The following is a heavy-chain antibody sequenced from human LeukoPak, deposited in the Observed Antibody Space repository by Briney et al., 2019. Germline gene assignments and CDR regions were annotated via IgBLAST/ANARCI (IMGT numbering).Heavy chain of an antibody. Sequence: SQTLSLTCTVSGGSISSGGYYWSWIRQHPGKGLEWIGYIYYSGSTYYNPSLRSRVTISVDTSKNQFSLKLSSVTAADTAVYYCARIQLWRTYFDYWGQGTLVTVSS. V-gene: IGHV4-31*03. CDR1: GGSISSGGYY. D-gene: IGHD5-18*01. CDR3: ARIQLWRTYFDY. CDR2: IYYSGST. J-gene: IGHJ4*02.